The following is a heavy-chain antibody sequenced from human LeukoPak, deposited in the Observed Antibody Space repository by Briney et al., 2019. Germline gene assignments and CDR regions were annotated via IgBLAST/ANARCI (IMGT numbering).Heavy chain of an antibody. CDR1: GFTFNTFN. CDR3: ARGHYDVLAASYKWTPDY. CDR2: ITSGGDYI. D-gene: IGHD3-9*01. Sequence: GGSLRLSCAASGFTFNTFNMNWVRQAPGKGLEWVSSITSGGDYIYYADSVKGRFTTSRDNAKNSLSMQLNSLRVEDTAVYYCARGHYDVLAASYKWTPDYWGQGTLVTVSS. J-gene: IGHJ4*02. V-gene: IGHV3-21*01.